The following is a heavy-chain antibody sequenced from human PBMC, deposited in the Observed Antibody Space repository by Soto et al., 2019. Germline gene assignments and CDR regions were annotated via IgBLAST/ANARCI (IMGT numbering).Heavy chain of an antibody. D-gene: IGHD3-9*01. CDR2: IDPSDSYT. CDR3: ARPTSDYDILTGYAHGYYGMDV. J-gene: IGHJ6*02. CDR1: GYSFTSYW. Sequence: PGESLKISCKGSGYSFTSYWISWVRQIPGKGLEWMGRIDPSDSYTNYSPSFQGHVTISADKSISTAYLQWSSLKASDTAMYYCARPTSDYDILTGYAHGYYGMDVWGQGTTVTVSS. V-gene: IGHV5-10-1*01.